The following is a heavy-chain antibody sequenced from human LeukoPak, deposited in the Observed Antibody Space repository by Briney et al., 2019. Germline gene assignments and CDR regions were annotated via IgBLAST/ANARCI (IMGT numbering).Heavy chain of an antibody. J-gene: IGHJ4*02. CDR2: ISSSGSTI. CDR1: GFTFSSYE. D-gene: IGHD3-10*01. Sequence: PGGSLRLSCAASGFTFSSYEMDWVRQAPGKGLGWVSYISSSGSTIYYADSVKGRFTISRDNAKNSLYLQMNSLRAEDTAVYYCARGITKTKYYYGSGSYGYWGQGTLVTVSS. CDR3: ARGITKTKYYYGSGSYGY. V-gene: IGHV3-48*03.